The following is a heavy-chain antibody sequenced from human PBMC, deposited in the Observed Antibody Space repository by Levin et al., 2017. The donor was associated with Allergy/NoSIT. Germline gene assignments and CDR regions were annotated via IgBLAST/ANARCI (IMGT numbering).Heavy chain of an antibody. V-gene: IGHV3-15*01. CDR3: TTELYDFWHNGMDV. J-gene: IGHJ6*02. Sequence: GGSLRLSCAASGFTFSNAWMSWVRQAPGKGLEWVGRIKSKTDGGTTDYAAPVKGRFTISRDDSKNTLYLQMNSLKTEDTAVYYCTTELYDFWHNGMDVWGQGTTVTVSS. CDR1: GFTFSNAW. D-gene: IGHD3-3*01. CDR2: IKSKTDGGTT.